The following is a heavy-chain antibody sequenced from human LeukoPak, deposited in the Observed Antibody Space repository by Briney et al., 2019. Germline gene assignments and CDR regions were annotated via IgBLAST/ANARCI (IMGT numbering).Heavy chain of an antibody. D-gene: IGHD6-19*01. CDR3: ARASSSGWHGYNNWFDP. V-gene: IGHV1-2*02. J-gene: IGHJ5*02. CDR2: INPNSGGT. Sequence: ASVKVSCKASGYTFTGYCMHWVRQAPGQGLEWMGWINPNSGGTNYAQKFQGRVTMTRDTSISTAYMELSRLRSDDTAVYYCARASSSGWHGYNNWFDPWGQGTLVTVSS. CDR1: GYTFTGYC.